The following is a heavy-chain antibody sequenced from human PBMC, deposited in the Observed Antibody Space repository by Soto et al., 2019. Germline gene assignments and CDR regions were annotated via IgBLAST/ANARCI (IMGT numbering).Heavy chain of an antibody. Sequence: ASVKVSCKASGYTFTSYAMHWVRQAPGQRLEWMGWINAGNGNTKYSQKFQGRVTITRDTSASTAYMELSSLRSEDMAVYYCARADYVSVYYYGMDVWGQGTTVTVSS. J-gene: IGHJ6*02. CDR2: INAGNGNT. D-gene: IGHD4-17*01. V-gene: IGHV1-3*01. CDR1: GYTFTSYA. CDR3: ARADYVSVYYYGMDV.